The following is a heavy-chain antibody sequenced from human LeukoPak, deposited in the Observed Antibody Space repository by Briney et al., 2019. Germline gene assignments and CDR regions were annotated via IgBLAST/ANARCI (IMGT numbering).Heavy chain of an antibody. CDR1: GFTFSSYS. D-gene: IGHD3-22*01. Sequence: GGSLRLSCAASGFTFSSYSMNWVRQAPGKGLEWVSSITSSSTYIYYADSAKGRFTISRDNAKNSLYLQMNSLRAEDTAVYYCARPKNYDSSGYYNYWGQGILVTVSS. V-gene: IGHV3-21*01. CDR2: ITSSSTYI. J-gene: IGHJ4*02. CDR3: ARPKNYDSSGYYNY.